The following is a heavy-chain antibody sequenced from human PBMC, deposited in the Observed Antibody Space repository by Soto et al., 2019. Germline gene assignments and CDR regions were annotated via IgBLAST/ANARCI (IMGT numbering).Heavy chain of an antibody. D-gene: IGHD3-3*01. Sequence: PGGSLRLSCAASVFTFSAYNMNWVRQAPGKGLEWVSYISSSGNTIYYADSVKGRFTISRDSAKSSLYLQMNSLRDEDTAVYYCARGPNYYLWYFDYWGQGTLVTVSS. CDR2: ISSSGNTI. CDR3: ARGPNYYLWYFDY. J-gene: IGHJ4*02. CDR1: VFTFSAYN. V-gene: IGHV3-48*02.